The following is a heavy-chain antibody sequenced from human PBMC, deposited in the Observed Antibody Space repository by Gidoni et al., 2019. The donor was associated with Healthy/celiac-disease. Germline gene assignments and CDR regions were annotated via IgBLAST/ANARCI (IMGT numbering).Heavy chain of an antibody. J-gene: IGHJ6*03. D-gene: IGHD2-2*01. CDR3: ARDGNVVVPAAKYYYYYYMDV. CDR2: IKQDGSEK. Sequence: EVQLVESGGVLVQPGGSLRLSRAASVFTFSSSWMCWLRKAPGKGLEWVAKIKQDGSEKYYVDSVKGRFTISRDNAKNSLYLQMNSLRAEDTAVHYCARDGNVVVPAAKYYYYYYMDVWGKGTTVTVSS. CDR1: VFTFSSSW. V-gene: IGHV3-7*01.